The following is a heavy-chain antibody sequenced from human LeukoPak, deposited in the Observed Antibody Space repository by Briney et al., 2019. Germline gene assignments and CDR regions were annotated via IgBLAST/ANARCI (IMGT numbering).Heavy chain of an antibody. V-gene: IGHV3-7*01. D-gene: IGHD6-13*01. CDR2: IKQDGSEK. CDR3: ARDSAGNDY. CDR1: GFTFSTFW. Sequence: GGSLRLSCAASGFTFSTFWMSWVRQAPGPGLEWVANIKQDGSEKYYVDSVKGRFTISRDNAKNSLYLQMNSLRAEDTAMYYCARDSAGNDYWGQGTLVTVSA. J-gene: IGHJ4*02.